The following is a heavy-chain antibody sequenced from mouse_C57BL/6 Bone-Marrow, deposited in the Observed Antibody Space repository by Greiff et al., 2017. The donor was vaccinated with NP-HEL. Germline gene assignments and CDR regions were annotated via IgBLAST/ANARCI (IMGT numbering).Heavy chain of an antibody. CDR3: TRGGDWWKAMDY. CDR2: ICPGNSGS. CDR1: GYTFTSYW. J-gene: IGHJ4*01. Sequence: EVLLLESGTVLAKPGASVNMSCKTSGYTFTSYWMHWVKQRPGQGLEWIGAICPGNSGSSYNQKFKGKAKLTEVTSTSTAYMESSSLTNEDSAVYDCTRGGDWWKAMDYWGQGTSVTVAS. V-gene: IGHV1-5*01. D-gene: IGHD1-1*02.